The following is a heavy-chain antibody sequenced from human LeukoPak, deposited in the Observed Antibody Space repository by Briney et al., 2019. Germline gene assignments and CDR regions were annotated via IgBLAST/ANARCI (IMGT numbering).Heavy chain of an antibody. CDR3: ARTRGGYSYGYPGYFQH. Sequence: ASVKVSCKASGYTFTGYYMNWVRQAPGQGLEWMGWINPNSGATNYAQKFQGRVTMTRDTSITTAYMELSRLTSDDTAVYYCARTRGGYSYGYPGYFQHWGQGTLVTVSS. V-gene: IGHV1-2*02. J-gene: IGHJ1*01. CDR1: GYTFTGYY. D-gene: IGHD5-18*01. CDR2: INPNSGAT.